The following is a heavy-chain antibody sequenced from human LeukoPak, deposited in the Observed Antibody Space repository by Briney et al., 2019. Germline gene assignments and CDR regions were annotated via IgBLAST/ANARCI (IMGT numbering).Heavy chain of an antibody. Sequence: SETLSLTCTVSGGSISSHYWSWIRQPPGKGLEWIGYIYYSGSTKYNPSLKSRVTILVDTSKNQFPLKLSSVTAADTAVYYCARASSGWYYFDYWGQGTLVTVSS. CDR3: ARASSGWYYFDY. CDR1: GGSISSHY. J-gene: IGHJ4*02. CDR2: IYYSGST. D-gene: IGHD6-19*01. V-gene: IGHV4-59*11.